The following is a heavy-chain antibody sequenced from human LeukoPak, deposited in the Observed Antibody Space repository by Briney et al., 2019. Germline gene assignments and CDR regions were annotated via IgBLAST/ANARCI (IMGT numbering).Heavy chain of an antibody. CDR3: ARGAGDTAMLEDY. Sequence: SETLSLTCTVSGGSISSGDYYWRWLRQPPGKGLEWIGYIYYSGSTYYNPSLKSRVTISVDTSKNQFSLKLSSVTAADTAVYYCARGAGDTAMLEDYWGQGTLVTVSS. CDR1: GGSISSGDYY. CDR2: IYYSGST. D-gene: IGHD5-18*01. J-gene: IGHJ4*02. V-gene: IGHV4-30-4*08.